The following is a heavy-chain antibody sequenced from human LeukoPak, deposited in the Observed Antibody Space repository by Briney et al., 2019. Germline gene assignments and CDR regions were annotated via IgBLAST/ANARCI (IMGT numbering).Heavy chain of an antibody. V-gene: IGHV3-23*01. CDR3: AKDRPNGMDV. CDR1: GFSFKVYA. J-gene: IGHJ6*02. CDR2: INGNGIVT. Sequence: GGSLRLSRAASGFSFKVYALSWVRQAPGKGLEWVSGINGNGIVTYHADSVQGRFTISKDNAKSTMYLQTNSLRAEDTAVYYCAKDRPNGMDVWGQGTSVTVSS.